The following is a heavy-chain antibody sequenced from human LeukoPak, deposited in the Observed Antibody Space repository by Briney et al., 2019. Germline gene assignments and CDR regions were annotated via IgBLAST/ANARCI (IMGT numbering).Heavy chain of an antibody. V-gene: IGHV4-39*07. CDR1: GGSISSSSYY. D-gene: IGHD4-17*01. CDR2: IYYSGST. CDR3: AREAPAYGVGP. Sequence: SETLSLTCTVSGGSISSSSYYWGWIRQPPGKGLEWIGSIYYSGSTYYNPSLKSRVTISVDTSKNQFSLKLSSVTAADTAVYYCAREAPAYGVGPWGQGTLVTVSS. J-gene: IGHJ5*02.